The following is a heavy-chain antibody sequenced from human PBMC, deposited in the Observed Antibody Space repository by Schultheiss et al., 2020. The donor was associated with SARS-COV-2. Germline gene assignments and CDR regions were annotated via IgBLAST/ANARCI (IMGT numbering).Heavy chain of an antibody. D-gene: IGHD4-17*01. Sequence: SETLSLTCTVSGGSISSGGYYWSWIRQHPGKGLEWIGYIYYSGSTYYNPSLKSRVTISVDTSKNQFSLKLSSVTAADTAVYYCARVVSMRTVWYFDYWGQGTLVTVSS. CDR3: ARVVSMRTVWYFDY. J-gene: IGHJ4*02. CDR1: GGSISSGGYY. V-gene: IGHV4-31*03. CDR2: IYYSGST.